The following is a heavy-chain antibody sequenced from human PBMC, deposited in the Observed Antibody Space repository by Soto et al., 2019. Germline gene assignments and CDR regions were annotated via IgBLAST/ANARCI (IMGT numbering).Heavy chain of an antibody. CDR2: ISGSGGST. D-gene: IGHD2-21*02. Sequence: AGGALRLSCSASGFTLSSYALSLGRQAPGEGVEWVSAISGSGGSTYYADSVKGRFTISRDNSKNTLYLQMNSLRAEDTAVYYCAKDLQSLAYCGGDCYRNTDYWGQGTLVTVSS. CDR1: GFTLSSYA. CDR3: AKDLQSLAYCGGDCYRNTDY. J-gene: IGHJ4*02. V-gene: IGHV3-23*01.